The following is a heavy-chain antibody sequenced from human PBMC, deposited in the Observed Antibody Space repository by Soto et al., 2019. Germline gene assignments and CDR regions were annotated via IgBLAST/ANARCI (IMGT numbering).Heavy chain of an antibody. CDR3: AARGAYDFWSGYNY. CDR2: IVVGSGNT. Sequence: ASVKVSCKASGFTFTSSAVQWVRQARGQRLEWIGWIVVGSGNTNYAQKFQERVTITRDMSTSTAYMELSSLGSEDTAVYYCAARGAYDFWSGYNYWGREPWSPSPQ. CDR1: GFTFTSSA. D-gene: IGHD3-3*01. J-gene: IGHJ4*02. V-gene: IGHV1-58*01.